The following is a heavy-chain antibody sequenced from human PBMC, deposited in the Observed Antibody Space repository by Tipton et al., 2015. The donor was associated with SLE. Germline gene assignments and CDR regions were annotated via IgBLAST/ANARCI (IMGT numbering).Heavy chain of an antibody. V-gene: IGHV4-59*08. Sequence: TLSLTCTVSGGSISSHYWSWIRQPPGKTLEWIGYIYSGGSTNYNPSLKSRVSISVDTSKNQISLKLSSVTAADTAVYYCARTSTYYDFWSGSYYYYYYMDVWGKGTTVTVSS. CDR1: GGSISSHY. J-gene: IGHJ6*03. CDR3: ARTSTYYDFWSGSYYYYYYMDV. D-gene: IGHD3-3*01. CDR2: IYSGGST.